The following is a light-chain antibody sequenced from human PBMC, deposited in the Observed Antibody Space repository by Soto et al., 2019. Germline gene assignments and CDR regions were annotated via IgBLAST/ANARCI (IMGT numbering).Light chain of an antibody. J-gene: IGKJ1*01. V-gene: IGKV2-28*01. Sequence: EIVMTQSPLSLTVTPGEPASISCKSSQSLQHNNGNTLLDWYMQKPGQSPQLLIYLASRRAPGAPDRVSGSGSGTDFTQRISTVEADDAAIYYCMQPLQTPRTFGQGTKLEI. CDR1: QSLQHNNGNTL. CDR2: LAS. CDR3: MQPLQTPRT.